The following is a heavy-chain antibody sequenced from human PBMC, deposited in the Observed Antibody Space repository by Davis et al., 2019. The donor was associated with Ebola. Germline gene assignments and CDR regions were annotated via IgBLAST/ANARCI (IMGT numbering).Heavy chain of an antibody. V-gene: IGHV3-30*03. CDR1: GFIFNTYA. J-gene: IGHJ4*02. D-gene: IGHD1-26*01. CDR3: ARNSESYYKSFDY. CDR2: VSYDGNTQ. Sequence: GGSLRLSCAASGFIFNTYAMHWVRQAPGRGPEWVAVVSYDGNTQLYADTVMGRFTISRDNSENTLYLQMDSLRAEDTAVYYCARNSESYYKSFDYWGQGTLVTVSS.